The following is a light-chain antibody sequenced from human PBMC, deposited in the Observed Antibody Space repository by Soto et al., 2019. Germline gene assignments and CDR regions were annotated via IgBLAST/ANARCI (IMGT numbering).Light chain of an antibody. V-gene: IGKV3-20*01. Sequence: EMVLTQSPGTLSLSPGERATLSCRASQSVSSSYLAWYQQKPGQALRLLIYGASSRATGIPDRFSGSGSGTDFTLTISRLEPEDFAMYYCHLYDTSPPVTFGQGTRLEIK. CDR3: HLYDTSPPVT. CDR1: QSVSSSY. J-gene: IGKJ5*01. CDR2: GAS.